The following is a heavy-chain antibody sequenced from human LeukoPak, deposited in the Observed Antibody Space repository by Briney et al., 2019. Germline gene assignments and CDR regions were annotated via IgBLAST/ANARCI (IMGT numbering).Heavy chain of an antibody. Sequence: SETLSLTCTVSGGSISSYYWSWIRQPPGKGLEWIGSIYHSGSTYYNPSLKSRVTISVDTSKNQFSLKLSSVTAADTAVYYCARAPGYSSRGDYWGQGTLVTVSS. CDR2: IYHSGST. CDR1: GGSISSYY. V-gene: IGHV4-38-2*02. CDR3: ARAPGYSSRGDY. D-gene: IGHD6-13*01. J-gene: IGHJ4*02.